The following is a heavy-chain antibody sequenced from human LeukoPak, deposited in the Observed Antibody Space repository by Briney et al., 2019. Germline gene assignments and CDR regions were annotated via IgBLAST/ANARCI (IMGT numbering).Heavy chain of an antibody. J-gene: IGHJ4*02. V-gene: IGHV3-11*01. CDR2: ISSNGSTI. CDR1: GFTFSDYY. Sequence: GGSLRLSCAASGFTFSDYYMSWIRQAPGKGLEWVSYISSNGSTIYYADSVKGRFTISRDNAKNSLYLQMNSLRAEDTAVYYCAREYYDFWSGYYPYFDYWGQGTLVTVSS. D-gene: IGHD3-3*01. CDR3: AREYYDFWSGYYPYFDY.